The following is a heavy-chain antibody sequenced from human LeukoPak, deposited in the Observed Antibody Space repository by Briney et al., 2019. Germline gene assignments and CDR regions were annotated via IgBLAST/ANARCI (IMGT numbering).Heavy chain of an antibody. CDR2: ISYDGSNK. V-gene: IGHV3-30*03. J-gene: IGHJ4*02. D-gene: IGHD6-6*01. CDR3: TTVRSSSSGPYFPGY. Sequence: GGSLRLSCAASGFTFSSYGMHWVRQAPGKGLEWVAVISYDGSNKYYADSVKGRFTISRDNSKNTLYLQMNSLRAEDTAVYYCTTVRSSSSGPYFPGYWGQGTLVTVSS. CDR1: GFTFSSYG.